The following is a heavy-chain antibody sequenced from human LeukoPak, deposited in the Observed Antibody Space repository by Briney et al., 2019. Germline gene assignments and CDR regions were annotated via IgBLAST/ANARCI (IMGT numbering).Heavy chain of an antibody. CDR3: ARVERQLWLRYPSYWFDP. D-gene: IGHD5-18*01. CDR1: GGSFSGYY. V-gene: IGHV4-34*01. CDR2: INHSGST. Sequence: TSETLSLTCAVYGGSFSGYYWSWIRQPPGKGLEWIGEINHSGSTNYNPSLKSRVTISIDTSKNQFSLKLSSVIAADTAVYYCARVERQLWLRYPSYWFDPWGQGTLVTVSS. J-gene: IGHJ5*02.